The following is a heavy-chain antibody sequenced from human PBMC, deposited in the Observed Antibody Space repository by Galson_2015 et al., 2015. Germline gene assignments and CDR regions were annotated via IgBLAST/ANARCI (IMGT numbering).Heavy chain of an antibody. CDR3: AKDTGRMVRGVHDY. J-gene: IGHJ4*02. Sequence: SLRLSCAASGFTFDDYAMHWVRQAPGKGLEWVSGISWNSGSIVYADSVKGRFTISRENAKNSLYLQMNSLRGEDTALYYCAKDTGRMVRGVHDYWGQGTLAIVSS. CDR2: ISWNSGSI. V-gene: IGHV3-9*01. D-gene: IGHD3-10*01. CDR1: GFTFDDYA.